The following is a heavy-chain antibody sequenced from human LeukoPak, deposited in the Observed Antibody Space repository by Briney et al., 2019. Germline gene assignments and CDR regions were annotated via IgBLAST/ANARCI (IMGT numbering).Heavy chain of an antibody. V-gene: IGHV1-18*01. CDR1: GYTFTSYG. J-gene: IGHJ4*02. Sequence: ASVKVSCKASGYTFTSYGISWVRQAPGQGLEWMGWISAYNGNTNYAQKLQARVTMTTDTSTSTAYMELRSLRSDDTAVYYCARGPSHYYDSSGPTDYWGQGTLVTVSS. CDR3: ARGPSHYYDSSGPTDY. CDR2: ISAYNGNT. D-gene: IGHD3-22*01.